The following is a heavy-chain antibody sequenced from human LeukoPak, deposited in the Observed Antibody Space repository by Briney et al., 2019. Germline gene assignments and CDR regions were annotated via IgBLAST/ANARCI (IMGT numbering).Heavy chain of an antibody. D-gene: IGHD2-15*01. CDR3: ARGLDCSGGSCYPFFDY. Sequence: SETLSLTCAVYGGSFSGYYWSWIRQPPGKGLEWIGEINHSGSTNYNPSLKSRVTISVDTSKNQFSLKLSSVTAADTAVYYCARGLDCSGGSCYPFFDYWGQGTLATVSS. V-gene: IGHV4-34*01. CDR1: GGSFSGYY. J-gene: IGHJ4*02. CDR2: INHSGST.